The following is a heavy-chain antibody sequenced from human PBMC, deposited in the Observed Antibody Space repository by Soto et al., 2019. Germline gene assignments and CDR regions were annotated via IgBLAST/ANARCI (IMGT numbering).Heavy chain of an antibody. CDR3: AHMIEGAFFDP. Sequence: QVTLKESGPTLVKPTQTLTLTCTFSGVSLSTSGMGVGWIRQPPGKALEWLGLVYWDDDKRYSPSLKSRLTITKDTSKNQVVLTMTYMDPVDTATYYCAHMIEGAFFDPWGQGTLVTVSS. J-gene: IGHJ5*02. CDR2: VYWDDDK. CDR1: GVSLSTSGMG. D-gene: IGHD2-21*01. V-gene: IGHV2-5*02.